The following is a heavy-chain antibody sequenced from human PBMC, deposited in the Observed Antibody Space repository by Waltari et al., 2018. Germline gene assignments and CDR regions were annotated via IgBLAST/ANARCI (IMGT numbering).Heavy chain of an antibody. V-gene: IGHV1-69-2*01. D-gene: IGHD6-19*01. CDR2: GKPEEGET. Sequence: EVQLLQSGAELKEPGTTVRISCKVSGYTFSDYYIHWVQQAPGKGLRWMGPGKPEEGETIYADNFEGRVTISADTSTDTAFMELSSLRSEDTAVFYCATALGDSSSASRPFDFWGQGTMITVSS. J-gene: IGHJ3*01. CDR3: ATALGDSSSASRPFDF. CDR1: GYTFSDYY.